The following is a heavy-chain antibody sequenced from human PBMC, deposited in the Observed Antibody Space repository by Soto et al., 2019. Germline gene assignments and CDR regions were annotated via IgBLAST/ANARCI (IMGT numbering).Heavy chain of an antibody. CDR3: ERAPPAVGIAAGSRLDY. CDR1: GFTFSSYI. Sequence: PGGSLRLSCAASGFTFSSYIMNWVRQAPGKGLEWVSSISSSSSYIYYADSVKGRFTISRDNAKNSLYLQMNSLRAEDTAVYYCERAPPAVGIAAGSRLDYWGQGTMVTVSS. D-gene: IGHD6-13*01. V-gene: IGHV3-21*01. CDR2: ISSSSSYI. J-gene: IGHJ4*02.